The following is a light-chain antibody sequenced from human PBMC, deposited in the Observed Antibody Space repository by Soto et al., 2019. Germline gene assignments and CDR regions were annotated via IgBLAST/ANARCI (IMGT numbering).Light chain of an antibody. V-gene: IGLV6-57*04. J-gene: IGLJ2*01. CDR1: SGSIASNY. Sequence: NFMLTQPHSVSESPGKTVTISCTRSSGSIASNYVQWYQQRPGSAPTTVIYEDNQRPSGVPDRFSGSIDSSSNSASLTISGLKTEDEADYYCQSYDSSNGVVFGGGTKVTVL. CDR2: EDN. CDR3: QSYDSSNGVV.